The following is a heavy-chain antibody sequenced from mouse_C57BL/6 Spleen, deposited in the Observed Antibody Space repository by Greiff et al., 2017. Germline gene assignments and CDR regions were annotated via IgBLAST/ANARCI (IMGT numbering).Heavy chain of an antibody. Sequence: EVHLVESGGGLVKPGGSLKLSCAASGFTFSDYGLHWVRQAPEKGLEWVAYISSGSSTIYYADTVKGRFPISRYNAKNTLFLQRTSLRSEYTAMYYGARQDGNYDAMDYWGQGTAVTVAS. V-gene: IGHV5-17*01. J-gene: IGHJ4*01. CDR3: ARQDGNYDAMDY. D-gene: IGHD2-1*01. CDR1: GFTFSDYG. CDR2: ISSGSSTI.